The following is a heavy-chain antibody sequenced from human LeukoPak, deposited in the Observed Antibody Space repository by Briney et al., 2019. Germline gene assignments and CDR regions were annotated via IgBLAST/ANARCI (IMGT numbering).Heavy chain of an antibody. D-gene: IGHD4/OR15-4a*01. CDR1: GFTFSSYA. CDR3: AREDYGASGSSLGNLDY. V-gene: IGHV3-23*01. Sequence: GGSLRLSCAASGFTFSSYAMSWVRQAPGKGLEWVSTISAGGSSTYYADSVKGRFTLSRDNSKNILFLQMDSLRAEDTAVYFCAREDYGASGSSLGNLDYWGQGTLVTVSS. J-gene: IGHJ4*02. CDR2: ISAGGSST.